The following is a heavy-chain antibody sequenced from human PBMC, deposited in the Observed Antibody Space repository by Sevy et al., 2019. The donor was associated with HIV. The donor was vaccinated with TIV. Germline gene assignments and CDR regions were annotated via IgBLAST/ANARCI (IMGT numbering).Heavy chain of an antibody. CDR1: GFTFSGYW. Sequence: GGSLRLSCAASGFTFSGYWMHWVRQAPGKGLVGVSLINSDGSSTNYADSVKGRFTISRDNAKNTLYLQMNSLRAEDTAVYYCARSGGYNKYDYWGQGTLVTVSS. CDR2: INSDGSST. J-gene: IGHJ4*02. V-gene: IGHV3-74*01. D-gene: IGHD2-15*01. CDR3: ARSGGYNKYDY.